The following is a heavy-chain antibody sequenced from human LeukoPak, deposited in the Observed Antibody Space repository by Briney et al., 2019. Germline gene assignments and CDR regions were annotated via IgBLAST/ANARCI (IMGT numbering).Heavy chain of an antibody. J-gene: IGHJ5*02. Sequence: PSETLSLTCAVYGGSFSGYYWSWIRQPPGKGLEWIGEINHSGSTNYNPSLKSRVAISVDTSRNQFSLKLSSVTAADTAVYYCAKSHPGATAAYNWFDPWGQGTLVTVSS. CDR1: GGSFSGYY. CDR3: AKSHPGATAAYNWFDP. D-gene: IGHD5-12*01. V-gene: IGHV4-34*01. CDR2: INHSGST.